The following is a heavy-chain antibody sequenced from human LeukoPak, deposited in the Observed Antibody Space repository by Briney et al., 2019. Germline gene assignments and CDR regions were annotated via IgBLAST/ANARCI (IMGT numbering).Heavy chain of an antibody. CDR2: IYHSGST. CDR1: GYSISSGYY. V-gene: IGHV4-38-2*02. CDR3: ARDSIMITFGGVNDY. Sequence: SETLSLTCTVSGYSISSGYYWGWIRQPPGKGLEWIGSIYHSGSTYYNPSLKSRVTISVDTSKNQFSLKLSSVTAADTAVYYCARDSIMITFGGVNDYWGQGTLVTVSS. J-gene: IGHJ4*02. D-gene: IGHD3-16*01.